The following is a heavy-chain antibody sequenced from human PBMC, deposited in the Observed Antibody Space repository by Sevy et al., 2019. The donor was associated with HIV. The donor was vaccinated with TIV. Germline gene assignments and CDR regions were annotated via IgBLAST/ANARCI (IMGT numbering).Heavy chain of an antibody. J-gene: IGHJ4*02. CDR1: GIAFSTYA. CDR3: AKDFSDVYYYDSSATVDY. V-gene: IGHV3-23*01. Sequence: GGSLRLSCAASGIAFSTYAMFWVRQAPGKGLEWVSSISAGGYTTYYADSVKGRFTLSRENSRNTLDLQMNSLRADDTAVYYCAKDFSDVYYYDSSATVDYWGQGTLVTVSS. CDR2: ISAGGYTT. D-gene: IGHD3-22*01.